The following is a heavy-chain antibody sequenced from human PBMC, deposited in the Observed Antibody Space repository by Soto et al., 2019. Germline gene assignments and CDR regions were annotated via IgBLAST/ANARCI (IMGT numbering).Heavy chain of an antibody. CDR1: GFTFSSYS. J-gene: IGHJ3*02. CDR3: AGGGNWNYDAFDI. CDR2: ISSSSSYI. Sequence: ESGGGLVKPGGSLRLSCAASGFTFSSYSMNWVRQAPGKGLEWVSSISSSSSYIYYADSVKGRFTISRDNAKNSLYLQMNSLRAEDTAVYYCAGGGNWNYDAFDIWGQGTMVTVSS. V-gene: IGHV3-21*01. D-gene: IGHD1-7*01.